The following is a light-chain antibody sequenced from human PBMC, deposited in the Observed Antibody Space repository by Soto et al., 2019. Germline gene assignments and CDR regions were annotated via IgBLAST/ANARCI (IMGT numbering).Light chain of an antibody. CDR2: GAS. CDR1: QSVSSD. Sequence: EIVMTQSPGTLSVSPGERATLSCRASQSVSSDLAWYQQKSGQAPRLLIYGASTRATGVPARFSGSGSGTEFTLTISSLQSEDFAVYCCQQYNNWPPWTFGQGTKVEIK. V-gene: IGKV3-15*01. CDR3: QQYNNWPPWT. J-gene: IGKJ1*01.